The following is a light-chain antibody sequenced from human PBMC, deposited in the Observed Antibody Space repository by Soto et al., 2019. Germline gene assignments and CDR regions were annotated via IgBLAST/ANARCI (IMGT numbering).Light chain of an antibody. CDR3: LLYDGGAVV. CDR1: TGAVTSGYY. V-gene: IGLV7-43*01. J-gene: IGLJ2*01. Sequence: QAVVTQEPSLTVSPGGTVTLTCASSTGAVTSGYYPNWFQQKPGQAPRALIYSTSNKNSWTPARFSGSLLGGKAALTLSGVQPEDEAEYYCLLYDGGAVVFGGGTKLTVL. CDR2: STS.